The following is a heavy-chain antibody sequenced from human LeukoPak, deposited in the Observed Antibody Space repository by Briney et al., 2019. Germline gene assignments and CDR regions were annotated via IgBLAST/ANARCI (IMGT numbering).Heavy chain of an antibody. CDR2: IYHSGST. V-gene: IGHV4-4*02. D-gene: IGHD3-3*01. CDR1: GGSISSSNW. CDR3: ARVPIFGVVFDY. Sequence: SETLSLTCAVSGGSISSSNWWSWVRPPPGKGLEWIGEIYHSGSTNYNPSLKRRVTISVDTSKNQFSLKLSSVTAADTAVYYCARVPIFGVVFDYWGQGTLVTVSS. J-gene: IGHJ4*02.